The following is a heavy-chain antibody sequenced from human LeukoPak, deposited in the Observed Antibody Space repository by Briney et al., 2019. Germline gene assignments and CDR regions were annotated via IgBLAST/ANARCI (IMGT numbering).Heavy chain of an antibody. Sequence: PGGSLRLSCAASGFTFSSYWMSWVRQAPGKGREGGANIKQDGGEKYYVDSVRGRFTISRDNAKNSLYLQMNSLRAEDTAVYYCARGYQEDYYDSSGSLTADYWGQGTLVTVSS. J-gene: IGHJ4*02. CDR1: GFTFSSYW. CDR3: ARGYQEDYYDSSGSLTADY. V-gene: IGHV3-7*01. CDR2: IKQDGGEK. D-gene: IGHD3-22*01.